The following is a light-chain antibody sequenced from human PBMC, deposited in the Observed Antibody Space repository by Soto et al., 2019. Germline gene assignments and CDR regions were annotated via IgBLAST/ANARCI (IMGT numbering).Light chain of an antibody. CDR2: DVS. CDR3: SSQGTSSTLV. J-gene: IGLJ2*01. CDR1: SSDVGYYNY. V-gene: IGLV2-14*01. Sequence: QSALTQPASVSGSPGQSITISCTGTSSDVGYYNYVSWYQQHPGKAPNLMIYDVSNRPSGVSNRFSGSKSGNTASLTISGLQAEEEADYYCSSQGTSSTLVFGGGTKLTVL.